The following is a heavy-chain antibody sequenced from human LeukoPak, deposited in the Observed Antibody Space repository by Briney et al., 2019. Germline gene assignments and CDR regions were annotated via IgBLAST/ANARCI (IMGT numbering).Heavy chain of an antibody. CDR2: ISDDGSKR. Sequence: GGSLRLSCAGAGFTFRSSAFHWVRQAPGKGLEWVAVISDDGSKRFYADSVKGRFTISRDNSKDTLYLHMKTLRPEDTAVYYCARESGFMMVGEINADNWFDPWGQGTPVTVSS. D-gene: IGHD3-22*01. V-gene: IGHV3-30*04. CDR1: GFTFRSSA. J-gene: IGHJ5*02. CDR3: ARESGFMMVGEINADNWFDP.